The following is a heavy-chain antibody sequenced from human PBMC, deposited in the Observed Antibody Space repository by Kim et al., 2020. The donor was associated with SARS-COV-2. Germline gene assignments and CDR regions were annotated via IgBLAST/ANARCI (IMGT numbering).Heavy chain of an antibody. CDR3: ARPGGFGEFVFDY. J-gene: IGHJ4*02. Sequence: SETLSLTCTVSGGSISSSSYYWGWIRQPPGKGLEWIGSIYYSGSTYYNPSLKSRVTISVDTSKNQFSLKLSSVTAADTAVYYCARPGGFGEFVFDYWGQG. V-gene: IGHV4-39*01. CDR2: IYYSGST. D-gene: IGHD3-10*01. CDR1: GGSISSSSYY.